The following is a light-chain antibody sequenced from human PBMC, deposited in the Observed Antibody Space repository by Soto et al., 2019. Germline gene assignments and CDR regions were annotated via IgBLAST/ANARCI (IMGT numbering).Light chain of an antibody. CDR1: QSVSSTY. Sequence: EIVLTQSPGTLPLSPGERATLSCRASQSVSSTYIAWYQQNPGQAPRLLTYGASSRATGIPDRFSGSGSGTDFTLTISRLEPEDFAVYFCQQYGRSPPFTFGQGTKVEIK. J-gene: IGKJ2*01. V-gene: IGKV3-20*01. CDR2: GAS. CDR3: QQYGRSPPFT.